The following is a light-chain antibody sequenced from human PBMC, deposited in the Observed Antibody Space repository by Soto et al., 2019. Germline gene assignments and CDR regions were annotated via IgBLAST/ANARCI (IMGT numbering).Light chain of an antibody. J-gene: IGLJ3*02. CDR2: EGR. V-gene: IGLV2-23*01. CDR3: CSYSGNSML. Sequence: QSVLTQPASVSGSPGQSITISCTGTSSDAGSYSRVSWYQQHSGKAPQLMIYEGRKRPSGVCNRFSGSRSGNTASLTISGLQAEDEADYFCCSYSGNSMLFGGGTKLTVL. CDR1: SSDAGSYSR.